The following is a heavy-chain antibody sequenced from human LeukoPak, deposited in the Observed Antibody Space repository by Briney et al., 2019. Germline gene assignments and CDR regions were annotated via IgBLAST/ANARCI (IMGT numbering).Heavy chain of an antibody. D-gene: IGHD6-13*01. J-gene: IGHJ4*02. Sequence: GGSLRLSCAASGFTFSSYSMNWVRQAPGKGLEWVSSISSSSSTIYYADSVKGRFTISRDNAKNSLYLQMNSLRAEDTAVYYCARAPEGGIAAAGTMGYFDYWGQGTLVTVSS. CDR2: ISSSSSTI. V-gene: IGHV3-48*01. CDR1: GFTFSSYS. CDR3: ARAPEGGIAAAGTMGYFDY.